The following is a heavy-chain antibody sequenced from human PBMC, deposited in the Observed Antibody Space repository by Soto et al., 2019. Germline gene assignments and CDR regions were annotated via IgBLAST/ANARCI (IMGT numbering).Heavy chain of an antibody. J-gene: IGHJ4*02. CDR2: IIPIFGTA. V-gene: IGHV1-69*13. CDR1: GGTFSSYA. Sequence: SVKVSCKASGGTFSSYAMSWVRQAPGQGLEWMGGIIPIFGTANYAQKFQGRVTITADESTSTASLELSSLISDDTPVYYCASAWGPSYGSSGSRPPPPLLDYWGQGTLVTVSS. CDR3: ASAWGPSYGSSGSRPPPPLLDY. D-gene: IGHD3-22*01.